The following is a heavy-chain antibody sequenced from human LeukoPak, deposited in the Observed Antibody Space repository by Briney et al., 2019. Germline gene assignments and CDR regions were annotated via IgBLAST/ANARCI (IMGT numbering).Heavy chain of an antibody. CDR1: DYSMTRGYY. D-gene: IGHD5-24*01. V-gene: IGHV4-38-2*02. J-gene: IGHJ4*02. CDR2: IYHSGST. Sequence: SETLSLTCSISDYSMTRGYYWGWVRQPPGKGLEWIGSIYHSGSTYYNPTLKSRVTILVDTSKTQFSLKLSSVTTADTAVYYCARERPSEMFFDYWGQGTLVTVSS. CDR3: ARERPSEMFFDY.